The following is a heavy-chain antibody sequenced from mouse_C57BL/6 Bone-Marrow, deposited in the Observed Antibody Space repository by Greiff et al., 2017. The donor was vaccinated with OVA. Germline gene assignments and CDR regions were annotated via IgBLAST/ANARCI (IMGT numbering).Heavy chain of an antibody. D-gene: IGHD1-1*01. CDR3: ARRRYYGSSYWYFDV. Sequence: QVQLQQPGAELVKPGASVKLSCKASGYTFTSYWMQWVKQRPGQGLEWIGEIDPSDSYPNYNQKFKGKATLTVDTSSSTAYMQLSSLTSEDSAVYYCARRRYYGSSYWYFDVWGTGTTVTVSS. J-gene: IGHJ1*03. V-gene: IGHV1-50*01. CDR1: GYTFTSYW. CDR2: IDPSDSYP.